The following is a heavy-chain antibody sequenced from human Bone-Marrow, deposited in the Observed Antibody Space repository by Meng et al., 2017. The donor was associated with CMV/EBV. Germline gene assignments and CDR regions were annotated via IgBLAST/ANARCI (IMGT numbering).Heavy chain of an antibody. CDR1: GYTFTSYG. CDR3: ARVIGWELLLIGSGWFDP. V-gene: IGHV1-69*05. D-gene: IGHD1-26*01. Sequence: SVKVSCKASGYTFTSYGISWVRQAPGQGLEWMGGIIPIFGTANYAQKFQGRVTITTDESTSTAYMELSSLRSEDTAVYYCARVIGWELLLIGSGWFDPWGQGTLVTVSS. J-gene: IGHJ5*02. CDR2: IIPIFGTA.